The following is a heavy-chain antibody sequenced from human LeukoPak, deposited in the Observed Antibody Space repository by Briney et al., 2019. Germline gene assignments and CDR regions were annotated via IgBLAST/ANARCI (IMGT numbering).Heavy chain of an antibody. J-gene: IGHJ4*02. D-gene: IGHD4-17*01. Sequence: GSLRLSCAASGFTFSSYWMSWVRQAPGKGLEWIGEINHSGSTNYNPSLKSRVTISVDTSKNQFSLKLSSVTAADTAVYYCARGYGTSDYWGQGTLVTVSS. CDR1: GFTFSSYW. CDR3: ARGYGTSDY. CDR2: INHSGST. V-gene: IGHV4-34*01.